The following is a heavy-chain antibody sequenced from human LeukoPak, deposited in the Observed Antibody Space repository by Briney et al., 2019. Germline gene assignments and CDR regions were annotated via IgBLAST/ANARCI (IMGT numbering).Heavy chain of an antibody. Sequence: VASVKVSCKASGYTFTGYCMHWVRQAPGQGPEWMGWINPNSGGTNYAQKFQGRVTMTRDTSISTAYMELSRLRSDDTAVYYCARVSKGWGFGELAWFDPWGQGTLVTVSS. CDR1: GYTFTGYC. V-gene: IGHV1-2*02. D-gene: IGHD3-10*01. CDR3: ARVSKGWGFGELAWFDP. CDR2: INPNSGGT. J-gene: IGHJ5*02.